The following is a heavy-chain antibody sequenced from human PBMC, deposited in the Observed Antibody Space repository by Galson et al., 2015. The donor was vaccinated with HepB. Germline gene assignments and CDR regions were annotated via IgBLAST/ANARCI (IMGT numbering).Heavy chain of an antibody. CDR2: IKEDGSEK. Sequence: SLRLSCAASGFTFSNYWMSWVRQAPGKGLEWVANIKEDGSEKYYVDSVKGRFTISRDNAKNSLYPQMDSLRAEDTAVYYCARGGGIWGQGTMVTVSS. V-gene: IGHV3-7*03. D-gene: IGHD3-16*01. CDR1: GFTFSNYW. J-gene: IGHJ3*02. CDR3: ARGGGI.